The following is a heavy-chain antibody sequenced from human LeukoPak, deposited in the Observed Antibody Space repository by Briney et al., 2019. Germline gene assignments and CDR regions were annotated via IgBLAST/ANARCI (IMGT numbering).Heavy chain of an antibody. Sequence: SETLSLTCTVSGGSISSGSYYWSWIRQPAGKGLEWIGRIYTSGSTNYNPSLKSRVTISVDTSKNQFSLKLSSVTAADTAVYYCARDPLLDGEWEPIDAFDIWGQGTMVTVS. D-gene: IGHD1-26*01. CDR3: ARDPLLDGEWEPIDAFDI. CDR1: GGSISSGSYY. J-gene: IGHJ3*02. V-gene: IGHV4-61*02. CDR2: IYTSGST.